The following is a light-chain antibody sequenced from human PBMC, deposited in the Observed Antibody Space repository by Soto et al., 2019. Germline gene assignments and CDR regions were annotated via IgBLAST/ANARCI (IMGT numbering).Light chain of an antibody. J-gene: IGKJ4*01. CDR2: AAS. CDR3: QPYNNWPLT. Sequence: DIQLTQSPSFLSASEGDRVTITCRASQGISSYLAWYQQKPGKAPKLLMYAASTLQRGVPSRFSGSGSGTEFTLTINSLQSEDFAVYYCQPYNNWPLTFGGGTKVDIK. CDR1: QGISSY. V-gene: IGKV1-9*01.